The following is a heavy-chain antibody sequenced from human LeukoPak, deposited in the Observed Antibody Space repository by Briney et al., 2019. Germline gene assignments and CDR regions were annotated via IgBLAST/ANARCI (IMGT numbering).Heavy chain of an antibody. V-gene: IGHV4-34*01. CDR2: INHSRST. D-gene: IGHD5-24*01. CDR1: GGSFSGYY. J-gene: IGHJ3*02. CDR3: ASGIRMATRAFDI. Sequence: SETLSLTCAVWGGSFSGYYWSWIRQPPGKGLEWIGEINHSRSTNYNPSLMSRLTISVHTSKNQFSLKLSSVTAADTAVYYCASGIRMATRAFDIWGQGTMVTVSS.